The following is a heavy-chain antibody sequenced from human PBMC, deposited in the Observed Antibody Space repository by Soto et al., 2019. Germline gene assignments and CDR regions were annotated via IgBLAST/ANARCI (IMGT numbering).Heavy chain of an antibody. CDR2: IDSSGVKK. Sequence: QVQLTESGGGLVKPGGSLRLSCPASGFTFSGLYMSWIRQAPGKGLEWVSCIDSSGVKKYYAESVRGRFTISRDNAKNSLYLQMNSLRAEDTAVYYCARDRGAVTGDYFDYWGQGTLVTVSS. J-gene: IGHJ4*02. D-gene: IGHD6-19*01. CDR3: ARDRGAVTGDYFDY. CDR1: GFTFSGLY. V-gene: IGHV3-11*01.